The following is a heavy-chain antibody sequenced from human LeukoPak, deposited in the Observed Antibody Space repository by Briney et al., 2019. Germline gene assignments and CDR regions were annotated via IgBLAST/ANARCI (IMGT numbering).Heavy chain of an antibody. D-gene: IGHD4-23*01. J-gene: IGHJ4*02. V-gene: IGHV3-30*18. Sequence: GGSLRLSCAASGFTFSSYGMHWVRQAPGKELEWVAVISYDGSNKYYADSVKGRFTISRDNPKNTLYLQMNSLRAEDTAVYYCAKEGPSTVAWGQGTLVTVSS. CDR3: AKEGPSTVA. CDR1: GFTFSSYG. CDR2: ISYDGSNK.